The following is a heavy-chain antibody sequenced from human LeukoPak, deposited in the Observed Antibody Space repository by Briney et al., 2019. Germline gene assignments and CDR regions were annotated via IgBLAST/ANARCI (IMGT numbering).Heavy chain of an antibody. CDR3: AKAQYFDWLLPKYNWFDP. Sequence: GGSLRLSCAASGFTFSGYAMSWVRQAPGKGLEWVSAISGSGGSTYYADSVKGRFTISRDNSKNTLYLQMNSLRAEDTAVYYCAKAQYFDWLLPKYNWFDPWGQGTLVTVSS. V-gene: IGHV3-23*01. CDR2: ISGSGGST. CDR1: GFTFSGYA. J-gene: IGHJ5*02. D-gene: IGHD3-9*01.